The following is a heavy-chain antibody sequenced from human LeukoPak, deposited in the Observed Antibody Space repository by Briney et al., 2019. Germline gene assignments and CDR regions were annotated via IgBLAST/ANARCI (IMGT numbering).Heavy chain of an antibody. V-gene: IGHV3-23*01. Sequence: GGSLRLSCAASGFTFSSYAMSWVRQAPGKGLEWVSAISGSGGSTYYADSVKGRFTISRDNAKNSLYLQMNSLRAEDTAIYYCARDRAVKARIGGMDVWGQGTTAIVSS. D-gene: IGHD5-12*01. CDR1: GFTFSSYA. J-gene: IGHJ6*02. CDR2: ISGSGGST. CDR3: ARDRAVKARIGGMDV.